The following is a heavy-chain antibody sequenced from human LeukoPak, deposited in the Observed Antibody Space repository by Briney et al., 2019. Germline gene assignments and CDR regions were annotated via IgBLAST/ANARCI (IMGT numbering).Heavy chain of an antibody. CDR1: GITLSNYG. Sequence: GGSLRLSCAVSGITLSNYGMSWVRQATGKGLEWVAGISDSGGRTNYADSVKGRFTISRDNPKNTLYLQMNSLRAEDTAVYFCAKRGVVIRVILVGFHKEAYYFDSWGQGALVTVSS. CDR3: AKRGVVIRVILVGFHKEAYYFDS. V-gene: IGHV3-23*01. CDR2: ISDSGGRT. D-gene: IGHD3-22*01. J-gene: IGHJ4*02.